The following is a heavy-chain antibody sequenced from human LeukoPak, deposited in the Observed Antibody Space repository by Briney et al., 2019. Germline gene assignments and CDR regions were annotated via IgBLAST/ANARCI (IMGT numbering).Heavy chain of an antibody. D-gene: IGHD3-16*02. V-gene: IGHV4-59*01. Sequence: SETLSLTCTVSGGSISSYYWSWIRQPPGKGLEWIGYISYSGSTNYNPSLKSRVTISVDTSKNQFSLKLSSVTAADTAVYYCAKYVWGSYPTFEDYWGQGTLVTVSS. CDR2: ISYSGST. CDR3: AKYVWGSYPTFEDY. CDR1: GGSISSYY. J-gene: IGHJ4*02.